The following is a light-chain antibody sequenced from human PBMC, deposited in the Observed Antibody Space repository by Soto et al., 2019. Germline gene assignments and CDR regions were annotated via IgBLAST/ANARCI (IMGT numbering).Light chain of an antibody. CDR1: QSVSSNY. CDR3: QQYDRSPPLT. V-gene: IGKV3-20*01. Sequence: ELVLTQSPGTLSLSPGERATLSCRASQSVSSNYLAWYQQKPGQAPRLLIYGASSRATGIPDRFSGSGSGTDFTLTISGLEPEDFAVYYCQQYDRSPPLTFGGGTKV. CDR2: GAS. J-gene: IGKJ4*01.